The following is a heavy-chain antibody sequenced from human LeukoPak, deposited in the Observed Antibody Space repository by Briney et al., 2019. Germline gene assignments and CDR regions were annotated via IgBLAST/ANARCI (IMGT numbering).Heavy chain of an antibody. CDR1: GGSISSYY. D-gene: IGHD3-9*01. J-gene: IGHJ2*01. CDR3: ARGDYDILTGPKSWYFDL. V-gene: IGHV4-59*01. CDR2: SYYSGST. Sequence: PSETLSLTCTVSGGSISSYYWSWIRQPPGKGLEWIGYSYYSGSTNYNPSLKSRVTISVDTSKNQFSLKLSSVTAADTAVYYCARGDYDILTGPKSWYFDLWGRGTLVTVSS.